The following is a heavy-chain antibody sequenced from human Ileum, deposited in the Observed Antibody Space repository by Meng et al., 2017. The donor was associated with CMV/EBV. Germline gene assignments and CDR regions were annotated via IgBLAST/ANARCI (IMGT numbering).Heavy chain of an antibody. CDR2: IYYNGNT. CDR3: ARDITGSHFDH. CDR1: GGSINSNNYY. J-gene: IGHJ4*02. Sequence: QLQLQQSGPGLVKPSETLSLTCTVSGGSINSNNYYWGWTRQPPGKGLEWIGSIYYNGNTPYNPSLKSRVTISLDTSKNQFSLRLSSVTAADTAVYYCARDITGSHFDHWGQGVLVTVSS. V-gene: IGHV4-39*07. D-gene: IGHD1-20*01.